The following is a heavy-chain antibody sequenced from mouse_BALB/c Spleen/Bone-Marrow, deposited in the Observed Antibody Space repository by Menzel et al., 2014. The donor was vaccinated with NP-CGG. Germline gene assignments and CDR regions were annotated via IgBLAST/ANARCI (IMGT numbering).Heavy chain of an antibody. CDR1: GYTFSSYW. Sequence: VKVVESGTELMKPGASVKISCKATGYTFSSYWIEWVNQRPGHGLEWIGEILPGSGSTNYNEKFKGKATFTADTSSNTAYMQLSSLTSEDSAVYYCARRGHGFAWFAYWGQRTLVTVSA. CDR3: ARRGHGFAWFAY. D-gene: IGHD1-2*01. V-gene: IGHV1-9*01. CDR2: ILPGSGST. J-gene: IGHJ3*01.